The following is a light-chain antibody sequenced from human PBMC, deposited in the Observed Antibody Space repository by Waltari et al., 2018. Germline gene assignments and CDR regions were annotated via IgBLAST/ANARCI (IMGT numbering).Light chain of an antibody. CDR1: QSVNPF. CDR3: QQRYNWPPLT. CDR2: DAS. Sequence: EIVLTQSPATLSLSPGERATLSCRASQSVNPFLAWYQQQPGQAPRLLIYDASNRATGIPARFSGSGSGTDFTLTISSLEPEDFAVYYCQQRYNWPPLTFGGGTKVEIK. V-gene: IGKV3-11*01. J-gene: IGKJ4*01.